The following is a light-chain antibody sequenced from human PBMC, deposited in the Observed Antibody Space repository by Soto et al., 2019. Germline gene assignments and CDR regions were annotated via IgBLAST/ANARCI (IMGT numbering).Light chain of an antibody. J-gene: IGKJ5*01. CDR3: QQCGSSST. CDR1: QTFSNSF. Sequence: NVLTQSPGTLSLSPGERATLSCRASQTFSNSFLSWFQQIPGQAPRLLIYGASMRATGIPDRFSGSGSGTDFTLTISRLEPEDFAVYYCQQCGSSSTFGQGTRLEIK. V-gene: IGKV3-20*01. CDR2: GAS.